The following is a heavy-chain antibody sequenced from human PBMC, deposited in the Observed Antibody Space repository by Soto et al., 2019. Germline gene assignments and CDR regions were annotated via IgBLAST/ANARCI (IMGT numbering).Heavy chain of an antibody. CDR3: AREDERMGGTIDY. CDR1: GFTFSSYS. Sequence: EVQLVESGGGLVKPGGSLRLSCAASGFTFSSYSMNWVRQAPGKGLEWVSFISSSRSYIYYAGSVKGRFTISRDNAKNSLYLQMNSLRAEDTAVYYCAREDERMGGTIDYLGQGTLVTVSS. V-gene: IGHV3-21*01. J-gene: IGHJ4*02. D-gene: IGHD1-26*01. CDR2: ISSSRSYI.